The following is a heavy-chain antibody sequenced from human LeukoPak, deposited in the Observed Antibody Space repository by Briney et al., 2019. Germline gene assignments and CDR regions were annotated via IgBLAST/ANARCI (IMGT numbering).Heavy chain of an antibody. D-gene: IGHD6-6*01. J-gene: IGHJ6*03. CDR3: ARARRGSSSAYYYYYMDV. CDR2: MNPNSGNT. Sequence: ASVKVSCKASGYTFTSYDINWVRQATGQGLEWMGWMNPNSGNTGYAQKFQGRVTITRNISISTAYMELSSLRSEDTAVYYCARARRGSSSAYYYYYMDVWGKGTTVTVSS. V-gene: IGHV1-8*03. CDR1: GYTFTSYD.